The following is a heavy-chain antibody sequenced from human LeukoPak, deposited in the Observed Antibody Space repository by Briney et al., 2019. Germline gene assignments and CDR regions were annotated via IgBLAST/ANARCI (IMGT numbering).Heavy chain of an antibody. CDR3: TTDLGDYGDYIRA. D-gene: IGHD4-17*01. J-gene: IGHJ4*02. CDR2: IKSKSAGGTT. Sequence: PGGSLRLSCAASGFTLSSYSMNWVRQAPGKGLEWVGRIKSKSAGGTTDYPALVKGRFIISRDDSKNMLYLQMNSLKIEDTAVYYCTTDLGDYGDYIRAWGQGTLVTVSS. CDR1: GFTLSSYS. V-gene: IGHV3-15*01.